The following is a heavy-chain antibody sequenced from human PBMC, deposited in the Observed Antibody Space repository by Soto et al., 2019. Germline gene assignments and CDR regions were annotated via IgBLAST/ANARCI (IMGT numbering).Heavy chain of an antibody. Sequence: PGGSLRLCCAASGFTFSSYGMHWVRQAPGKGLEWVAVIWYDGSNKYYADSVKGRFTISRDNSDNSLYLHMNSLRAEDTGRYFCAKEIFAAAYAPTSAFDLWGRGTLVTVSS. J-gene: IGHJ4*02. D-gene: IGHD2-8*01. CDR2: IWYDGSNK. CDR1: GFTFSSYG. V-gene: IGHV3-33*06. CDR3: AKEIFAAAYAPTSAFDL.